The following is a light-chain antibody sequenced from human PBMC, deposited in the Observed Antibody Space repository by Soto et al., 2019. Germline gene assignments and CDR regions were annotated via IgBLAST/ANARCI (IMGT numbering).Light chain of an antibody. CDR3: QVWDTTRDHSVV. V-gene: IGLV3-21*04. CDR1: NIETRG. CDR2: YDS. J-gene: IGLJ2*01. Sequence: SYELTQPPSVSVAPGKTANITCGGNNIETRGVHWYQQKPGQAPVLVISYDSDRPSGIPERFSGSNSGNTATLTITRVEAGDEADYYCQVWDTTRDHSVVFGGGTKLTVL.